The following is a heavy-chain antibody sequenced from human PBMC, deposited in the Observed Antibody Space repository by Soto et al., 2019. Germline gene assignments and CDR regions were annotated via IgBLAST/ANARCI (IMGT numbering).Heavy chain of an antibody. Sequence: QVQLVQSGADVKKPGASVKVSCKASGYNFTSYGISWVRRAPGQGLEWMGWISPHNDRTKYARRFQDRVTMTTETATSTVYMELGSLRSDDTAVYYCARDLYYSSGRYFDHDAFDIWGQGTVVTVSS. D-gene: IGHD6-19*01. CDR1: GYNFTSYG. CDR3: ARDLYYSSGRYFDHDAFDI. V-gene: IGHV1-18*01. J-gene: IGHJ3*02. CDR2: ISPHNDRT.